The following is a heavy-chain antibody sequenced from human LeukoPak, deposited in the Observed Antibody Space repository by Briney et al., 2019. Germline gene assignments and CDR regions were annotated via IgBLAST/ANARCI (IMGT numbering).Heavy chain of an antibody. CDR1: GFTFSSYS. V-gene: IGHV3-21*01. D-gene: IGHD3-16*01. J-gene: IGHJ4*02. CDR2: ISSSSSYI. CDR3: AKGGREYYFDY. Sequence: GGSLRLSCEASGFTFSSYSMNWVRQAPGKGLEWVSSISSSSSYIYYADSVKGRFTISRDNAKNSLYLQMNSLRAEDTAVYYCAKGGREYYFDYWGQGTLVTVSS.